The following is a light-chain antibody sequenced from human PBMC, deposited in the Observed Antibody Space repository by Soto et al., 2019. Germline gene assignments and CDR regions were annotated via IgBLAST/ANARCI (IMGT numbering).Light chain of an antibody. V-gene: IGKV1-5*03. CDR3: QHYSTYPLS. CDR2: RAS. Sequence: DIQMTQSPSTLSASVGDRVSITCRASQSISDWLAWYQQEPGKAPNLLISRASSLESGVPSRFSGSGYGTEFTLTISSLQPDDFATYYCQHYSTYPLSFGGGTKVEIK. J-gene: IGKJ4*01. CDR1: QSISDW.